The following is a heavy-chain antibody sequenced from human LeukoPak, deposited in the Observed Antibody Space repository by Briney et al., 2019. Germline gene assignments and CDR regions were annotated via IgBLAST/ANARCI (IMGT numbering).Heavy chain of an antibody. Sequence: GGSLRTSCAASGFTFSSYWMSWVRGAPWNLLECVAKIKQDGSEKYYVDSVKGRFTISRDNAKNSLYLQMNSLRAEDTAVYYCARDYYDSSGSPSDYWGQGTLVTVSS. D-gene: IGHD3-22*01. CDR1: GFTFSSYW. CDR3: ARDYYDSSGSPSDY. J-gene: IGHJ4*02. CDR2: IKQDGSEK. V-gene: IGHV3-7*01.